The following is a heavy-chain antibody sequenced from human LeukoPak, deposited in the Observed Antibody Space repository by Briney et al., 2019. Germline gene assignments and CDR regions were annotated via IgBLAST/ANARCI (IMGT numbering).Heavy chain of an antibody. J-gene: IGHJ4*02. CDR3: ARDATVVTPGALDY. CDR1: GGTFSSYA. D-gene: IGHD4-23*01. CDR2: IIPIFGTA. Sequence: ASVKVSCKASGGTFSSYAISWVRQAPGQGLEWMGGIIPIFGTANYAQKFQGRVTITTDESTSTAYMELSSLRSEDTAVYYCARDATVVTPGALDYWGQGTLVTVSS. V-gene: IGHV1-69*05.